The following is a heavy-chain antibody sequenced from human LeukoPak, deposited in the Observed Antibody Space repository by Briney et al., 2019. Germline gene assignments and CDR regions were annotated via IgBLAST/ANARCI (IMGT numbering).Heavy chain of an antibody. J-gene: IGHJ3*02. V-gene: IGHV4-30-2*01. CDR3: ARSGYYTVGTFDI. Sequence: PSQTLSLTCAVSGASISSGRYSWSWIRQPPGKGLEWIGYIYHSGSTYDNPSLSSRVTISVDRSKIQFSLKLSSVTAADTAVYYCARSGYYTVGTFDIWGQGTMVTVSS. CDR2: IYHSGST. CDR1: GASISSGRYS. D-gene: IGHD3/OR15-3a*01.